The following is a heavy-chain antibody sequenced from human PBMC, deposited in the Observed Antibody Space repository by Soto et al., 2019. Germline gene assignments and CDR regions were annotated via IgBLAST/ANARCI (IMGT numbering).Heavy chain of an antibody. Sequence: SETLSLTCTVSGGSISSGGYYWSWIRQHPGKGLEWIGYIYYSGSTYYNPSLKSRVTISVDTSKNQFSLKLSSVTAADTAVYYCARDRRGFLDPWGQGTLVTVSS. CDR2: IYYSGST. V-gene: IGHV4-31*03. CDR1: GGSISSGGYY. J-gene: IGHJ5*02. D-gene: IGHD3-10*01. CDR3: ARDRRGFLDP.